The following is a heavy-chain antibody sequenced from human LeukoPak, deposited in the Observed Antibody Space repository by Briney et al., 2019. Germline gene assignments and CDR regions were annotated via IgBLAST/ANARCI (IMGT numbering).Heavy chain of an antibody. CDR1: GVSISGYY. CDR3: ARGPYSYDSSGAFDI. V-gene: IGHV4-4*07. J-gene: IGHJ3*02. CDR2: IYTSGST. D-gene: IGHD3-22*01. Sequence: SETLSLTCTVSGVSISGYYWSWIRQPAGKGLEWIGRIYTSGSTNYNPSLKSRVTMSVDTSKNQFSLKLSSVTAADTAVYYCARGPYSYDSSGAFDIWGQGTMVTVSS.